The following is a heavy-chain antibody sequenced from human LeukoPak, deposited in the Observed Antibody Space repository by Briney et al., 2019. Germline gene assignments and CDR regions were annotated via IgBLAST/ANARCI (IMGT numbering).Heavy chain of an antibody. V-gene: IGHV3-53*01. D-gene: IGHD3-10*01. CDR2: IYSGGST. Sequence: PGGSLRLSCAASVFTVSSNYMSWVRQAPGKGLEWVSVIYSGGSTYYADSVKGRFTISRDNVKNSLYLQMNSLRADDTALYYRFVTSGRSGGIWGQGALVTVSS. J-gene: IGHJ4*02. CDR3: FVTSGRSGGI. CDR1: VFTVSSNY.